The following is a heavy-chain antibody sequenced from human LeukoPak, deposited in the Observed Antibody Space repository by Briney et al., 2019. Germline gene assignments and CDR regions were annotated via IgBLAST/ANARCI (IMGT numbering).Heavy chain of an antibody. CDR2: IFTSGST. CDR3: ARVGVNSVLWEYNWFDP. Sequence: SETLSLTCTVSDGSISSFYWSWIRQPAGKGLEWIGRIFTSGSTNYNPSLKSRVTMSVDTSKNQFSLKLNSVTAADTAVYYCARVGVNSVLWEYNWFDPWGQGTLVTVSS. D-gene: IGHD1-26*01. J-gene: IGHJ5*02. CDR1: DGSISSFY. V-gene: IGHV4-4*07.